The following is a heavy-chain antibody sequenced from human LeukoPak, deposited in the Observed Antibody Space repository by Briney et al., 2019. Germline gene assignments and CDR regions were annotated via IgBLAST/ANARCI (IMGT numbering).Heavy chain of an antibody. CDR1: GFAISANY. CDR2: IYSAGSA. CDR3: ASLYCSRGSCAFDV. V-gene: IGHV3-66*01. Sequence: GGSLRLSCAASGFAISANYMTWVRQSPGKGLDWVSLIYSAGSADYADSVKGRFTISKDNSKNTVFLQLNSLRAEDTAMYYCASLYCSRGSCAFDVWGQGTLVTVSS. D-gene: IGHD2-15*01. J-gene: IGHJ5*02.